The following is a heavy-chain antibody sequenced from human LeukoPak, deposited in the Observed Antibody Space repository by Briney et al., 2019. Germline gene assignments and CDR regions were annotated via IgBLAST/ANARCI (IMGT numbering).Heavy chain of an antibody. CDR3: AYSGSYGHLGY. CDR1: GGSISSNAYY. J-gene: IGHJ4*02. Sequence: SETLSLTCTVSGGSISSNAYYWAWIRQPPGTGPEWIGSIYSSVSTYYNPSLKSRVTISVDTSKNQFSLRLSSVTAADTALYYCAYSGSYGHLGYWGQGIPVTVSS. CDR2: IYSSVST. V-gene: IGHV4-39*01. D-gene: IGHD1-26*01.